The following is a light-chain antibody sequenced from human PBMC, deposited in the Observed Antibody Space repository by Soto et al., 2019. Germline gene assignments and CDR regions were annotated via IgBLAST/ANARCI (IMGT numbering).Light chain of an antibody. Sequence: DIQMTQSPSSVSASVGDRVTITCRASQAISTWLAWYQQNPGKAPKLLIYSASNLQSGVPSRFSGSGSGTDFTPTISSLHPDYFATYYYQQANSFPRTFGQGTKVEIK. CDR2: SAS. V-gene: IGKV1-12*01. J-gene: IGKJ1*01. CDR1: QAISTW. CDR3: QQANSFPRT.